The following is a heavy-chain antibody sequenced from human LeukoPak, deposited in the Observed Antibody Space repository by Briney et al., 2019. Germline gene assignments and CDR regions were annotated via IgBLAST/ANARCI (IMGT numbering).Heavy chain of an antibody. CDR3: ATTTIRLGY. CDR1: GGSFSDYY. V-gene: IGHV4-34*01. Sequence: SPSETLSLTCAVYGGSFSDYYWSWIRQTPGKGLEWIGEVNHSGSTHYNPSLKSRVTISVDTSKNQFSLKLSSVTAADTAVYYCATTTIRLGYWGQGTLVTVSS. CDR2: VNHSGST. J-gene: IGHJ4*02. D-gene: IGHD1-26*01.